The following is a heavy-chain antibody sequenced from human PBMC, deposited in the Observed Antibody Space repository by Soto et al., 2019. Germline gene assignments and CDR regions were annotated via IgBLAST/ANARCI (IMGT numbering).Heavy chain of an antibody. CDR3: ATSNWFDP. CDR1: GGSISSRGYY. Sequence: QLQLQESGPGLVKPSETLSLTCTVSGGSISSRGYYWGWIRQPPGKGLEWIGTIYYSGSTYYNPSPKGRVTISVDTSKNQFSLKLSSVTAADTAVYYCATSNWFDPWGQGTLVTVSS. CDR2: IYYSGST. J-gene: IGHJ5*02. V-gene: IGHV4-39*01.